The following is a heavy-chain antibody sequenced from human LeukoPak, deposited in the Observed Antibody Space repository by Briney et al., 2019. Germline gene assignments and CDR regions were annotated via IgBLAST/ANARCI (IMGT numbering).Heavy chain of an antibody. Sequence: SETLSLTCVVSGDSFSSDYCSWIWKSHPQGQGRNGSGYYSGSTNYNPSLKSRVTISVDTSKNQFSLKLSSVTAADTAVYYCARVCSRSSEYYYYTDVWGKGTTVTVSS. V-gene: IGHV4-59*12. CDR1: GDSFSSDY. D-gene: IGHD6-6*01. J-gene: IGHJ6*03. CDR2: GYYSGST. CDR3: ARVCSRSSEYYYYTDV.